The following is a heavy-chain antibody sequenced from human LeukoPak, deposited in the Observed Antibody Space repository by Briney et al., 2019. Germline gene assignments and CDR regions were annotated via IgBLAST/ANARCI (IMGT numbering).Heavy chain of an antibody. CDR2: FSAFNGNT. CDR1: GYTFTNYG. V-gene: IGHV1-18*01. CDR3: ARDIYYYDRSDYAYVHYFDY. J-gene: IGHJ4*02. Sequence: ASVKVSCKASGYTFTNYGISWVRQAPGQGLEWVGWFSAFNGNTNYARRLQGRVTMTTDTSTTTAYIELRSLRSDDTAVYYCARDIYYYDRSDYAYVHYFDYWGQGTLVTVSS. D-gene: IGHD3-22*01.